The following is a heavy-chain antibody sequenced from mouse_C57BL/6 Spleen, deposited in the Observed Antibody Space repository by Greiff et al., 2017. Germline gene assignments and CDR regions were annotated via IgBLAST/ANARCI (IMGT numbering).Heavy chain of an antibody. J-gene: IGHJ2*01. CDR1: GYTFTSYW. CDR2: IDPSDSYT. V-gene: IGHV1-50*01. Sequence: QVQLQQPGAELVKPGASVKLSCKASGYTFTSYWMQWVKQRPGQGLEWIGEIDPSDSYTNYNQKFKGKATLTVDTSSSTAYMQLISLTSEDSSVYYCAKAPDSLYYCGYWGQGTTLTVSS. CDR3: AKAPDSLYYCGY.